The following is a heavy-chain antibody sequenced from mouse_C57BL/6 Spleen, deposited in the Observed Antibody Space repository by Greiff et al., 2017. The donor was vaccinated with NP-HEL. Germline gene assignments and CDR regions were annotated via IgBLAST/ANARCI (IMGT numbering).Heavy chain of an antibody. D-gene: IGHD1-1*01. CDR2: IWSGGST. J-gene: IGHJ1*03. Sequence: QVQLKQPGPGLVQPSQSLSITCTVSGFSLTSYGVHWVRQSPGKGLEWLGVIWSGGSTDYTAAFITRLSISKDTSKSQVCFKMNSLQADDTAIYYCARNKFDYGSSYWYFEVWGTGTTVTVSS. CDR3: ARNKFDYGSSYWYFEV. V-gene: IGHV2-2*01. CDR1: GFSLTSYG.